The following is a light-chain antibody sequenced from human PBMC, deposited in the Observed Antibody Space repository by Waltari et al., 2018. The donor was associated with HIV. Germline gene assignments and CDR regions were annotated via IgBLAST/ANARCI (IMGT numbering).Light chain of an antibody. CDR2: STS. Sequence: QTVVTQEPSLTVSPGGTVTLTCASSTGAVTSDYFATWLQQRPGQAPRPLIYSTSTKYSWTPARISGSLLGDKAALILSGVQPEDEAEYYCLLCRDDVWVFGGGTKLTVL. CDR3: LLCRDDVWV. CDR1: TGAVTSDYF. V-gene: IGLV7-43*01. J-gene: IGLJ3*02.